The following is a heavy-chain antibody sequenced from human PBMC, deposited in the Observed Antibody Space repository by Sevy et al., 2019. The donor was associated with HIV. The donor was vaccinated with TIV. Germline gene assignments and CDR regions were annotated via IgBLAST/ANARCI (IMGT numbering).Heavy chain of an antibody. Sequence: GGSLRLSCEASGFTVSGNYMAWVRLAPGKGLEWVSLIDSGGSTYYADSVKGRFIISRDNAKNTLYLQMNPLRAEDTAVYFCARDRYYDASGYYYYYYGMDVWGQGTTVTVSS. V-gene: IGHV3-66*01. CDR2: IDSGGST. CDR3: ARDRYYDASGYYYYYYGMDV. CDR1: GFTVSGNY. J-gene: IGHJ6*02. D-gene: IGHD3-22*01.